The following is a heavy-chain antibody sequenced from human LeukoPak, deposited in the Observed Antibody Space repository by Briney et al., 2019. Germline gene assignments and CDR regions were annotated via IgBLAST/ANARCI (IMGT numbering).Heavy chain of an antibody. V-gene: IGHV3-11*06. D-gene: IGHD6-19*01. J-gene: IGHJ4*02. CDR1: GFSFSDYY. Sequence: GGSLRLSCAVSGFSFSDYYMRWIRQAPGKGLEWVSDISSSGNYTNYADSVEGRFTISRDNSKNTLYLQMNSLRAEDTAVYYCARSISRGPGGHFDYWGQGTVVTVSS. CDR2: ISSSGNYT. CDR3: ARSISRGPGGHFDY.